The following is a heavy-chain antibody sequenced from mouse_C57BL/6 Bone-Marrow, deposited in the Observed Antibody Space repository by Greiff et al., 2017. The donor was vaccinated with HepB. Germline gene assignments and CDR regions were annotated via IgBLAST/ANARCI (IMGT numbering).Heavy chain of an antibody. CDR1: GYTFTSYW. CDR3: ARHYDGSSPLYDFDY. CDR2: IDPSDSYT. V-gene: IGHV1-59*01. J-gene: IGHJ2*01. D-gene: IGHD1-1*01. Sequence: QVQLQQPGAELVRPGTSVKLSCKASGYTFTSYWMHWVKQRPGQGLEWIGVIDPSDSYTNYNQKFKGKATLTVDTSSSTAYMQLSSLTSEDSAVYYCARHYDGSSPLYDFDYWGQGTTLTVAS.